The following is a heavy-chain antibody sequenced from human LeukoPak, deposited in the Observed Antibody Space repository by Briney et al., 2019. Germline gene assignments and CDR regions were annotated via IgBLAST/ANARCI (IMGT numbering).Heavy chain of an antibody. D-gene: IGHD3-10*01. CDR2: MNPSSGNT. V-gene: IGHV1-8*01. CDR1: GYTFTSYD. J-gene: IGHJ4*02. Sequence: ASVKVSCKASGYTFTSYDINWVRQATGQGLEWMGWMNPSSGNTGYAQKFQGRVTMTRNTSISTAYMELSSLRSEDTAVYYCARRWFGEFEFDYWGQGTLVTVSS. CDR3: ARRWFGEFEFDY.